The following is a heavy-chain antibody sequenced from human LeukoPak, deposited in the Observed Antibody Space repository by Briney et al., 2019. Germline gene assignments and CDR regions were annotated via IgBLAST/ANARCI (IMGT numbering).Heavy chain of an antibody. V-gene: IGHV4-59*11. CDR2: ISYIGTT. Sequence: MTSETLSLTCAVSGDSFSSHYWTWIRQPPGRGLEWIGCISYIGTTNYNPSLKSRVTISIDTSKNQFSLKLSSVTTADTAVYYCARDLVTVTKGFDIWGLGTMVSVSS. J-gene: IGHJ3*02. CDR3: ARDLVTVTKGFDI. D-gene: IGHD4-17*01. CDR1: GDSFSSHY.